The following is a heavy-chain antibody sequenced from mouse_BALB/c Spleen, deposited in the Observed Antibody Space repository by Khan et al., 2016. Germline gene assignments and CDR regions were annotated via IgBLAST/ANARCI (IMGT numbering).Heavy chain of an antibody. CDR1: GFTFSNYW. CDR3: TRRVYYGSSYYFDY. V-gene: IGHV6-6*02. CDR2: IRLKSNNYAT. J-gene: IGHJ2*01. D-gene: IGHD1-1*01. Sequence: EVKLEESGGGLVQPGGSMKLSCVASGFTFSNYWMNWVRQSPEKGLEWVAEIRLKSNNYATHYAESVNGRFTISRDDSKSSVYLQMNNLRAEDTGIYYCTRRVYYGSSYYFDYWGQGTTLTVSS.